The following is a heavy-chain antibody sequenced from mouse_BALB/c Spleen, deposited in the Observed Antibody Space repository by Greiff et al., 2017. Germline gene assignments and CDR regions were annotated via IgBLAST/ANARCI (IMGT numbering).Heavy chain of an antibody. CDR3: ARTGTWAY. D-gene: IGHD4-1*01. V-gene: IGHV14-3*02. J-gene: IGHJ3*01. CDR2: IDPANGNT. CDR1: GFNIKDTY. Sequence: EVKLMESGAELVKPGASVKLSCTASGFNIKDTYMHWVKQRPEQGLEWIGRIDPANGNTKYDPKFQGKATITADTSSNTAYLQLSSLTSEDTAVYYCARTGTWAYWGQGTLVTVSA.